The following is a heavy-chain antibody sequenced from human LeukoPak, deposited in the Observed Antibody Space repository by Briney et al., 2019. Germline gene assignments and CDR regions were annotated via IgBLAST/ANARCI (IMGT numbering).Heavy chain of an antibody. J-gene: IGHJ4*02. CDR1: GFTITNNY. D-gene: IGHD4-17*01. Sequence: GVSLRLTCAASGFTITNNYMNWIRHDTPKGLEWVSYISISGTSTYYADSVKGRFPLSRDNAKNSLYLQMNSLSAEDTAVYYCARGGRLQYGAYVAFDYWGQGTLVTVSS. V-gene: IGHV3-11*01. CDR3: ARGGRLQYGAYVAFDY. CDR2: ISISGTST.